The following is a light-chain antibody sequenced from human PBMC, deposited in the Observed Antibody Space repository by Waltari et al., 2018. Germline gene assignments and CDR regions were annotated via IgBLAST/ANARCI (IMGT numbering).Light chain of an antibody. J-gene: IGLJ3*02. CDR2: DNN. CDR1: SSNIGKNP. V-gene: IGLV1-51*01. CDR3: ASWDSSLSAGV. Sequence: QSGLTQPPSVSAAPGQQVTISCSGTSSNIGKNPVFWYQQLPGTAPKLLIYDNNERPSGIPDRFSGSKSSTSATLGITGLQTGDEADFYCASWDSSLSAGVFGGGTKLTVL.